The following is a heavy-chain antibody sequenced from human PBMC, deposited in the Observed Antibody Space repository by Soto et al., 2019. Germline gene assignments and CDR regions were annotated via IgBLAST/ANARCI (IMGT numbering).Heavy chain of an antibody. CDR1: GFSFNFYS. Sequence: EVQVVESGGGLVKPGGSLRLSCAASGFSFNFYSMNWVRQAPGKGMEWVSSISSSSSYIYYADSVKGRFTISRDNAKNSVYLQMNSLRAEDTAVYYCAREPCYDGSGYLPFDYWGQGTLVTVSS. D-gene: IGHD3-22*01. J-gene: IGHJ4*02. CDR2: ISSSSSYI. V-gene: IGHV3-21*01. CDR3: AREPCYDGSGYLPFDY.